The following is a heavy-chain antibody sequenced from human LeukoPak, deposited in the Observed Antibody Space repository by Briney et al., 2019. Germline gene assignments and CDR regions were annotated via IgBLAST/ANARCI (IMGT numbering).Heavy chain of an antibody. V-gene: IGHV1-2*02. Sequence: ASVKVSCKASGYTFTGYYMHWVRQAPGQGLEWMGWINPNSGGTNYAQKFQGRVTMTRGTSISTAYMELSRLRSDDTAVYYCARQYYDILTGYYPIDYWGQGTLVTVSS. J-gene: IGHJ4*02. CDR2: INPNSGGT. CDR1: GYTFTGYY. D-gene: IGHD3-9*01. CDR3: ARQYYDILTGYYPIDY.